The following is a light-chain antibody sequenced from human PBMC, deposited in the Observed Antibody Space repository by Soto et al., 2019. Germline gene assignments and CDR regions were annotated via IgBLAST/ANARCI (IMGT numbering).Light chain of an antibody. CDR3: SSFTSTHTVL. V-gene: IGLV2-14*01. J-gene: IGLJ2*01. CDR2: NVS. CDR1: SSDVGGYNY. Sequence: QSALTQPASVSGSPGQSITISCTGTSSDVGGYNYVSWYQQHPGKAPKLMIYNVSNRPSGVSNRFSGSKSGNTASLTISGLQDEDEDHYYCSSFTSTHTVLFGGGTKLTVL.